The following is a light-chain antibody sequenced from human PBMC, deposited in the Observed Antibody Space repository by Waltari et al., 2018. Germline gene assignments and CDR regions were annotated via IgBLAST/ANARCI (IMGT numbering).Light chain of an antibody. CDR3: SSYVGTIGLI. V-gene: IGLV2-8*01. CDR1: SNDVGGYNS. CDR2: EVT. J-gene: IGLJ2*01. Sequence: QSALTQPPSASGSPGQSITISCTGTSNDVGGYNSVSWYQQHPGKAPKLIIFEVTQRPTGAPDRFSGSKSGNMAALTVSGLQTEDEADYYCSSYVGTIGLIFGGGTKLTVL.